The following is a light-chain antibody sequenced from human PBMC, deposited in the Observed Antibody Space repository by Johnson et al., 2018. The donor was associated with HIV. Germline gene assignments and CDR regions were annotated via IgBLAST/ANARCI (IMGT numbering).Light chain of an antibody. J-gene: IGLJ1*01. CDR2: DNN. V-gene: IGLV1-51*01. CDR3: GTWDTSLNAYV. Sequence: QSVLTQPPSVSAALGQKVTVSCAGSSSNIGKNYVSWYQQLPGRAPKLLIYDNNKRPSGIPDRFSGSKSGTSATLGITGLQTGDEADYYCGTWDTSLNAYVFGAGTKVTVL. CDR1: SSNIGKNY.